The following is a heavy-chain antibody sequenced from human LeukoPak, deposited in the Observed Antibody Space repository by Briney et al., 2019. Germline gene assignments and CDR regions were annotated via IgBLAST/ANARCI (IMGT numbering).Heavy chain of an antibody. CDR3: ARSLRYCSGGSCYWLYYFDY. D-gene: IGHD2-15*01. J-gene: IGHJ4*02. CDR2: IIPIFGTA. CDR1: GGTFSSYA. Sequence: SVKVSCKASGGTFSSYAISWVRQAPGQGLEWMGRIIPIFGTAYYAQKFQGRVTITTDESTSTAYMELSSLRSEDTAVYYCARSLRYCSGGSCYWLYYFDYWGQGTLVTVSS. V-gene: IGHV1-69*05.